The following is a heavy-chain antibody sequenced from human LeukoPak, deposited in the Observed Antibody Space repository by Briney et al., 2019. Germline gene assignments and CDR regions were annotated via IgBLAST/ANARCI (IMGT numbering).Heavy chain of an antibody. J-gene: IGHJ4*02. V-gene: IGHV4-39*07. D-gene: IGHD3-3*01. Sequence: SETLSLTCTVSGGSISSSSYYWGWLRQPPGTGLEWIGSIYCSGSTYYNPSLKSRVTISVDTSKNQFSLKLSSVTAADTAVYYCARDRAGGLRFLEWLSAFDYWGQGTLVTVSS. CDR1: GGSISSSSYY. CDR2: IYCSGST. CDR3: ARDRAGGLRFLEWLSAFDY.